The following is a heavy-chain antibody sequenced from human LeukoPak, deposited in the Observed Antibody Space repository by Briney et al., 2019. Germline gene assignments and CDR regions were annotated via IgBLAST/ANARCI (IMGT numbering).Heavy chain of an antibody. CDR3: ARVGAAPGHFDY. Sequence: ASVKVSCKASGYSFAGYGISWVRQAPGQGLKWIGWFSTYSGNTNYAHNLQGRITVTTETSTSTAYMELRSLRSDDTAVYYCARVGAAPGHFDYWGQGTQLTVSS. V-gene: IGHV1-18*01. CDR1: GYSFAGYG. CDR2: FSTYSGNT. D-gene: IGHD6-13*01. J-gene: IGHJ4*02.